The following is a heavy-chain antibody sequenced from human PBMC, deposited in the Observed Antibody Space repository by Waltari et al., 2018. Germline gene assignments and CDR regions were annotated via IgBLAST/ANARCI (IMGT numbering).Heavy chain of an antibody. J-gene: IGHJ4*02. D-gene: IGHD4-17*01. CDR3: APTAVTYDY. Sequence: EVQLVESGGGLVKPGGSLRLSCAGSGFTSSSYSLNWVRQAPGKGLEWVSCISTSTKYIRYADAVKGRFTISRDNAKNSLYLQMNNLRAEDTAVYYCAPTAVTYDYWGQGILVTVSS. V-gene: IGHV3-21*01. CDR2: ISTSTKYI. CDR1: GFTSSSYS.